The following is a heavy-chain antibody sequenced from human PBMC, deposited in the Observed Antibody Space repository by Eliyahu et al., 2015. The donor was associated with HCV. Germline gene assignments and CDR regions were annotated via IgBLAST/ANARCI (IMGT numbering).Heavy chain of an antibody. CDR3: AHVYISGSGYSDV. Sequence: QITLKESGPTLVKPTQTLTLTCTFSGFSLSASGAGVGWIRQPPGKALEWACPLLLEVVMRSTAPLKSRLTITKDTSKNQVVLTMTNMDPVDTATYYCAHVYISGSGYSDVWGQGTLVTVSS. J-gene: IGHJ4*02. D-gene: IGHD3-3*01. CDR2: LLEVVM. V-gene: IGHV2-5*01. CDR1: GFSLSASGAG.